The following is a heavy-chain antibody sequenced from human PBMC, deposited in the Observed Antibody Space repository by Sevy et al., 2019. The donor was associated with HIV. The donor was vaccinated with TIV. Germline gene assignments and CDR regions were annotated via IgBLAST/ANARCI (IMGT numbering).Heavy chain of an antibody. Sequence: GGSLRLSCAASGFTFSSYTINWVRQAPGKGLEWVSTISSSSNYKYYADPGKGRFAISGDNAKKSLYLQMNSLRAEDAAVYYCAGVYSGYYNSWGQGTLVTVSS. D-gene: IGHD1-26*01. CDR1: GFTFSSYT. CDR2: ISSSSNYK. CDR3: AGVYSGYYNS. J-gene: IGHJ4*02. V-gene: IGHV3-21*01.